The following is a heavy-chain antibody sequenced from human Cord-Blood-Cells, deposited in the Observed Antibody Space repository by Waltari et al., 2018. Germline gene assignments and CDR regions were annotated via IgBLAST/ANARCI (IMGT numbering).Heavy chain of an antibody. J-gene: IGHJ4*02. Sequence: QVQLVQSGAEVKKPGASVKVSCKASGYTFTGYYMHWVRQAPGQGLEWIVWINPSSGGTNYAQKFQGRVTMTRDTSISTAYMELSRLRSDDTAVYYCARDGSGSFYSYYFDYWGQGTLVTVSS. CDR3: ARDGSGSFYSYYFDY. D-gene: IGHD1-26*01. CDR2: INPSSGGT. V-gene: IGHV1-2*02. CDR1: GYTFTGYY.